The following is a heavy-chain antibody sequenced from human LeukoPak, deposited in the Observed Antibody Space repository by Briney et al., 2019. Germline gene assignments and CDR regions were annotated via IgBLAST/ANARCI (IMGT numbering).Heavy chain of an antibody. CDR1: GFTFDTYA. CDR2: ISSGGTYI. Sequence: GGSLRLSCAASGFTFDTYAMTWVRQAPGKGLEWVSSISSGGTYIYYAESVRGRSTISRDNTKNFLYLQLSTLRVEDTAVYYCARDRPTGRSRGVVVQWGRGTLVTVSS. V-gene: IGHV3-21*01. D-gene: IGHD2-15*01. J-gene: IGHJ4*02. CDR3: ARDRPTGRSRGVVVQ.